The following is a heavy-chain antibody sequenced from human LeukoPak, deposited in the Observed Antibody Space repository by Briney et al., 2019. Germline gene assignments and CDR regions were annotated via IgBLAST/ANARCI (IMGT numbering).Heavy chain of an antibody. CDR1: RFTFISYA. Sequence: GGSLRFSCAASRFTFISYAMSWVRQAPGKGLEWVSAISGSGGSTYYADSVKGRFTISRDNSKNTLYLQMNSLRAEDTALYYCAKGNLGDFWGQGTLVTVSS. V-gene: IGHV3-23*01. CDR2: ISGSGGST. D-gene: IGHD1-26*01. J-gene: IGHJ4*02. CDR3: AKGNLGDF.